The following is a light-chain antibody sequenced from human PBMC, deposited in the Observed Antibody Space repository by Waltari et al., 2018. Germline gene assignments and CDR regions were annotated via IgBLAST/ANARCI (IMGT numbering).Light chain of an antibody. CDR3: QQYNNWPPLT. CDR1: QSITSN. J-gene: IGKJ4*01. V-gene: IGKV3-15*01. Sequence: GERATLSCRASQSITSNLAWYQQKPGQAPRLLIYGASTRATGIPARFSGSGSETEFTLTISSLQSEDFAVYYCQQYNNWPPLTFGGGTKVEIK. CDR2: GAS.